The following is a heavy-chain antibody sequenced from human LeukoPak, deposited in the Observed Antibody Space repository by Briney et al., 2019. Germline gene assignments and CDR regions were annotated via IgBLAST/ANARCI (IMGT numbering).Heavy chain of an antibody. D-gene: IGHD3-22*01. J-gene: IGHJ4*02. CDR3: TREDRPFCPFAY. V-gene: IGHV4-4*02. Sequence: SETLSLTCGVSGXSIDITNYWSWVRQAPGKGLEWIGEISHDGTTNHNPSLRSRVAMSLGRANNQFSLSLTSVTAADTAVYYCTREDRPFCPFAYWGQGVLVTVSS. CDR1: GXSIDITNY. CDR2: ISHDGTT.